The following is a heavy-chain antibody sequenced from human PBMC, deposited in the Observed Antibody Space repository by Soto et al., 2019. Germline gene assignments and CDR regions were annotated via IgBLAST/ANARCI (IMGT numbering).Heavy chain of an antibody. J-gene: IGHJ4*02. CDR1: GGSISSRSYW. CDR3: ARHPRDDYNYGGSGIFDF. D-gene: IGHD3-16*01. V-gene: IGHV4-39*01. Sequence: SETLSLSCTVSGGSISSRSYWWAWIRQPPGKGLEWIGDIFYSGSSYSNPSLKGRVAISVDTSKNQFSLKLNSVTAADTAVYYCARHPRDDYNYGGSGIFDFWGQGTLVTVSS. CDR2: IFYSGSS.